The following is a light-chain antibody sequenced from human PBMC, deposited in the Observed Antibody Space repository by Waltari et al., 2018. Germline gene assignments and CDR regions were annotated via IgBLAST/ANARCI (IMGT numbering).Light chain of an antibody. J-gene: IGKJ4*01. V-gene: IGKV1-39*01. Sequence: DIQMTQSPSPLSASVGDRVSITCRTSQSISSYLNWYQQKPGKAPKLLIYDASTLQSGVPSRFSGSGSGTDFTLTISSLQPEDFATYHCQQSDSMPFTFGGGTKVEIK. CDR3: QQSDSMPFT. CDR2: DAS. CDR1: QSISSY.